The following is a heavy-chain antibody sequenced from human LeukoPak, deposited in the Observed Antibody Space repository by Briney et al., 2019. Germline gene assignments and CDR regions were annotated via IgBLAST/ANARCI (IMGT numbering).Heavy chain of an antibody. CDR3: AKGVTTAFWANYGMDV. CDR2: ISGSGGST. Sequence: GGSLRLSCAASGFTFSNYAMSWVRQAPGKGLEWVSTISGSGGSTYYADSVKGRFTISRDNSKNTLYLQTNSLGAEDTAVYYCAKGVTTAFWANYGMDVWGQGTTVTVS. V-gene: IGHV3-23*01. CDR1: GFTFSNYA. D-gene: IGHD4-4*01. J-gene: IGHJ6*02.